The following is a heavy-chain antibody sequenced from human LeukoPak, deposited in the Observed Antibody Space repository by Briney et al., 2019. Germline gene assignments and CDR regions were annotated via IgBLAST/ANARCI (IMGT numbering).Heavy chain of an antibody. CDR2: IKQDGSEK. CDR1: GFTFSSYW. D-gene: IGHD7-27*01. Sequence: GGSLRLSCAASGFTFSSYWMSWVRQAPGKGLEWVANIKQDGSEKYYVDSVKGRFTISRDNAKNSLYLQMNSLRAEDTAVYYCARDPNSNWGWYYYYGMDVWDQGTTVTVSS. CDR3: ARDPNSNWGWYYYYGMDV. J-gene: IGHJ6*02. V-gene: IGHV3-7*01.